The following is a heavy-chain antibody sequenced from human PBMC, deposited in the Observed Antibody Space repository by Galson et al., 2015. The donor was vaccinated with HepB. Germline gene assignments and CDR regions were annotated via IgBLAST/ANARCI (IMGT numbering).Heavy chain of an antibody. CDR2: ISGSGGST. J-gene: IGHJ3*02. V-gene: IGHV3-23*01. D-gene: IGHD2-2*01. Sequence: SLRLSCAASGFTFSSYAMSWVRQAPGKGLEWVSAISGSGGSTYYADSVKGRFTISRDNSKNTPYLQMNSLRAEDTAVYYCARDRPLGYCSSTSCGAFDIWGQGTMVTVSS. CDR3: ARDRPLGYCSSTSCGAFDI. CDR1: GFTFSSYA.